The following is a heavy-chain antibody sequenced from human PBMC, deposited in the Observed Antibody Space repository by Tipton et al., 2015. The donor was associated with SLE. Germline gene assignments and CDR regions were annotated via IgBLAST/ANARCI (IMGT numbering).Heavy chain of an antibody. D-gene: IGHD4-17*01. CDR2: INHSGST. J-gene: IGHJ4*02. V-gene: IGHV4-34*08. CDR3: ASRGVTTDDY. CDR1: GFTFSSYA. Sequence: LRLSCAASGFTFSSYAMSWVRQAPGKGLEWIGEINHSGSTNYNPSLKSRVTISVDTSKNHFSLKLSSVTAADTAVYYCASRGVTTDDYWGQGTLVTVSS.